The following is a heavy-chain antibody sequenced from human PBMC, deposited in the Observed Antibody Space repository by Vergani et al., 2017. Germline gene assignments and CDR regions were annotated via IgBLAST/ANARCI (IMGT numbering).Heavy chain of an antibody. D-gene: IGHD1-1*01. J-gene: IGHJ3*02. CDR2: IYSSGNT. Sequence: QVQLQESGPGLVKPSETLSLICSVSGGSITNYNWSWIRQPAGKGLEWIGRIYSSGNTNYNPSLQSRLTMSIDTSNNQFSLKLSSVTAADTAVYYCTRGFFWNAPRGAATALDIWGQGTMVTVSS. CDR3: TRGFFWNAPRGAATALDI. CDR1: GGSITNYN. V-gene: IGHV4-4*07.